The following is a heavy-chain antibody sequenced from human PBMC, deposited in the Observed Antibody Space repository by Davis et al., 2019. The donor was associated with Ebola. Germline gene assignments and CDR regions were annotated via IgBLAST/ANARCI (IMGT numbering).Heavy chain of an antibody. Sequence: GGSLRLSCTASGFTVSSNHMSWVRQAPGKGLEWVSVIYDQSTAYADAVRGRFIISRVKSNNTLYLEMSSLRVDDTAVYYCATTQWLREFDNWGQGTLVTVSS. CDR2: IYDQST. CDR3: ATTQWLREFDN. V-gene: IGHV3-53*05. CDR1: GFTVSSNH. J-gene: IGHJ4*02. D-gene: IGHD6-19*01.